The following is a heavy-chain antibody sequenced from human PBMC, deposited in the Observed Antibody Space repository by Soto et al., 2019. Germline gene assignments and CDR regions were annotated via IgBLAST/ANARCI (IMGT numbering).Heavy chain of an antibody. CDR3: VGVVTYEVSYYSDGMDV. D-gene: IGHD2-21*02. J-gene: IGHJ6*02. V-gene: IGHV3-7*01. CDR2: IKQGGNEK. CDR1: GFMFSTYL. Sequence: EVQLVESGGGLVQPGGSLRLSCEASGFMFSTYLMSWVRQAPWKWLEWVANIKQGGNEKFYVDSVKGRFTISRDNANKSLFLQMNSLRPEDTAVYYCVGVVTYEVSYYSDGMDVWGQGATVTVSS.